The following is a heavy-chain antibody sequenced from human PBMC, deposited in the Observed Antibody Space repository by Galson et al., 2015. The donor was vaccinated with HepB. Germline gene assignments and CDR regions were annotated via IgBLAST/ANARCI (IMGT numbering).Heavy chain of an antibody. CDR1: GFTVSSNY. J-gene: IGHJ4*02. D-gene: IGHD6-13*01. CDR2: IYSGGST. Sequence: SLRLSCAASGFTVSSNYMSWVRQAPGKGLEWVSVIYSGGSTYYADSVKGRFTISRDNSKNRLYLQMNSLRAEDTAVYYCARSSSSWRRSYYFDYWGQGTLVTVSS. V-gene: IGHV3-66*01. CDR3: ARSSSSWRRSYYFDY.